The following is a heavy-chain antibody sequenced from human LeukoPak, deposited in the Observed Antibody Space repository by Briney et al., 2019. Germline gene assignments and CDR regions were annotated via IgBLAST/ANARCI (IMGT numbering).Heavy chain of an antibody. D-gene: IGHD1-20*01. CDR2: ISAYNGNT. CDR3: ARDRNNWNPLDY. V-gene: IGHV1-18*01. J-gene: IGHJ4*02. Sequence: ASVKVSCKASGGTFSSYAISWVRQAPGQGLEWMGWISAYNGNTNYAQKLQGRVTMTTDTSTSTAYMELWSLRSDDTALYYCARDRNNWNPLDYWGQGTLVTVSS. CDR1: GGTFSSYA.